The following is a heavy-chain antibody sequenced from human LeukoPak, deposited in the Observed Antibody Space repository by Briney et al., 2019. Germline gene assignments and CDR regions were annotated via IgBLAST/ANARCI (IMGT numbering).Heavy chain of an antibody. CDR1: GGSISSYY. CDR3: AREDCSSTSCYDAFDI. CDR2: IYYSGST. V-gene: IGHV4-59*01. J-gene: IGHJ3*02. Sequence: PSETLSLTCTVSGGSISSYYRSWIRQPPGKGPEWIGYIYYSGSTNYNPSLKSRVTISVDTSKNQFSLKLSSVTAADTAVYYCAREDCSSTSCYDAFDIWGQGTMVTVSS. D-gene: IGHD2-2*01.